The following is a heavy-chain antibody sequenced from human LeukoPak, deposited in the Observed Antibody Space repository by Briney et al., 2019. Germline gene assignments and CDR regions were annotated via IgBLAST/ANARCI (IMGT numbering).Heavy chain of an antibody. CDR3: ARDCTGYSICY. Sequence: NPSETLSLTCTVSGGSISSSSYYWGWIRQPPGKGLEWIGSIYYSGRTYYNPSLKSRLTISIDTSKNQFSLKLSSMTAADTAVYYCARDCTGYSICYWGQGTLVTVSS. CDR1: GGSISSSSYY. J-gene: IGHJ4*02. D-gene: IGHD5-12*01. V-gene: IGHV4-39*07. CDR2: IYYSGRT.